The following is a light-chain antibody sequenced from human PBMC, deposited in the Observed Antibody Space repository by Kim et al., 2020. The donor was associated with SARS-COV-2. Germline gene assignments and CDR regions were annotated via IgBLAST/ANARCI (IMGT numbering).Light chain of an antibody. CDR2: EDT. J-gene: IGLJ3*02. V-gene: IGLV6-57*03. Sequence: KTVTISCTRSSGSITSDFVQWYQQRPDSAPTTMIYEDTHRPSGVPDRISGSIDRSSNSASLTISGLTSEDEADYYCQSYDTTSRWVFGGGTKLTVL. CDR3: QSYDTTSRWV. CDR1: SGSITSDF.